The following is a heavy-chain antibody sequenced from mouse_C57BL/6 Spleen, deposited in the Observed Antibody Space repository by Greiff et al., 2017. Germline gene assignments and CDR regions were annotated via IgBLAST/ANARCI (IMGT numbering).Heavy chain of an antibody. CDR1: GYTFTTYP. CDR3: ARRAAQAAWFAY. Sequence: VQLQESGAELVKPGASVKLSCKASGYTFTTYPIEWMKQNHGKSLEWIGNFHPYNDDTKYNEKYKGKATLTVEKSSSTVYLELSRLTSDDSAVYYGARRAAQAAWFAYWGKGTLVTVSA. CDR2: FHPYNDDT. D-gene: IGHD3-2*02. J-gene: IGHJ3*01. V-gene: IGHV1-47*01.